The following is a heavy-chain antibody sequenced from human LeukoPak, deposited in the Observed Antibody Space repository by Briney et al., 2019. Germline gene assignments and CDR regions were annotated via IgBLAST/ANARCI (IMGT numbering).Heavy chain of an antibody. J-gene: IGHJ4*02. D-gene: IGHD6-19*01. Sequence: SETLSLTCTVSGGSISSYYWSWIRQPPGKGLEWIGYIYYSGSTNYNPSLKSRVTISVDTSKNQFSLKLSSVTAADTAVYFCARDGVRVTHTSGWYYFDYWGQGTLVTVSS. CDR2: IYYSGST. V-gene: IGHV4-59*01. CDR3: ARDGVRVTHTSGWYYFDY. CDR1: GGSISSYY.